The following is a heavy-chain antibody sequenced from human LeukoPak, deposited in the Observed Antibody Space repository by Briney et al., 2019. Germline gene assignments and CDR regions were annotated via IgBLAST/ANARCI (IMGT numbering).Heavy chain of an antibody. CDR2: IKQDGREK. J-gene: IGHJ4*02. Sequence: GGSLRLSCAASGFTFSSYWMSWARQAAGKGLEWVANIKQDGREKYHVDSVKGRLTISRDNAKNSLYLQMNSLRAEDTAVYYCARSGGIAAAGTMYWGQGTLVTVSS. V-gene: IGHV3-7*01. CDR1: GFTFSSYW. D-gene: IGHD6-13*01. CDR3: ARSGGIAAAGTMY.